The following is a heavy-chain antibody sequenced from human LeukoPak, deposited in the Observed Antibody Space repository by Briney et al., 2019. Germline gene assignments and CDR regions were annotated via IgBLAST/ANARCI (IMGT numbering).Heavy chain of an antibody. V-gene: IGHV4-34*01. CDR2: INHSGST. CDR3: ARGIQHIDY. J-gene: IGHJ4*02. CDR1: GGSFSGYY. D-gene: IGHD1-1*01. Sequence: SETLSLTCAVYGGSFSGYYWSWIRQPPGKGLEWIGEINHSGSTNYNPSLKSRVTISVDTSKNQFSLKLGSVTAADTAVYYCARGIQHIDYWGQGTLVTVSS.